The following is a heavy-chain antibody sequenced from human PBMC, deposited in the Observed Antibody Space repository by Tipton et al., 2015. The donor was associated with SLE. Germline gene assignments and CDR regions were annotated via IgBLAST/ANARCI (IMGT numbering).Heavy chain of an antibody. Sequence: LSLTCTVSGGSISSSSYYWGWIRQPPGKGLEWIGSIYYSGSTYYNPSLKSRVIRSVDTSKNQFSLKLSSVTAADTAVYYCARVIYGSGTDAFDIWGQGTMVTVSS. V-gene: IGHV4-39*07. J-gene: IGHJ3*02. CDR2: IYYSGST. D-gene: IGHD3-10*01. CDR1: GGSISSSSYY. CDR3: ARVIYGSGTDAFDI.